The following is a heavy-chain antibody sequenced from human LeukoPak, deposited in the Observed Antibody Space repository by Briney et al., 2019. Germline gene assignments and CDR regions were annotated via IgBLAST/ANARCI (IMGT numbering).Heavy chain of an antibody. CDR3: AKGYYDYVWGSYYFDY. V-gene: IGHV3-30*02. J-gene: IGHJ4*02. D-gene: IGHD3-16*01. Sequence: GGSLRLSCAASGFTFSSYGMHWVRQAPGKGLEWVAFIRSDGSYKYYADSVKGRFTISRDNSRDTLYLQMNSLRAEDTAVYYCAKGYYDYVWGSYYFDYWGQGTLVTVSS. CDR2: IRSDGSYK. CDR1: GFTFSSYG.